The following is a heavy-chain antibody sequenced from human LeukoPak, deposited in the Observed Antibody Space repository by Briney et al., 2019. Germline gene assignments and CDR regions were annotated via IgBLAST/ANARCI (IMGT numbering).Heavy chain of an antibody. CDR3: ARARITHGDY. V-gene: IGHV1-46*01. CDR1: GYTFTSYY. Sequence: ASVKVSCTASGYTFTSYYMHWVRHAHGQGLEWMGISNPSGGSTSYAQKFQGRVTMTRDTSTSTVYMELSSLRSKDTAVYYCARARITHGDYWGQGTLVTVSS. CDR2: SNPSGGST. J-gene: IGHJ4*02. D-gene: IGHD1-14*01.